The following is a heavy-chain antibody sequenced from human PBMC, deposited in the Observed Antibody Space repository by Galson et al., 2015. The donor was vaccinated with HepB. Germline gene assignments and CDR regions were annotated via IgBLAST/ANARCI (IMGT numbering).Heavy chain of an antibody. CDR2: ISSSSSYT. J-gene: IGHJ4*02. D-gene: IGHD2-2*02. Sequence: SLRLSCAASGFTFSNYAMSWVRQAPGKGLEWVSYISSSSSYTNYADSVKGRFTISRDNAKNSLYLQMNSLRAEDTAVYYCARGRVVPAAISFDYWGQGTLVTVSS. CDR3: ARGRVVPAAISFDY. V-gene: IGHV3-11*06. CDR1: GFTFSNYA.